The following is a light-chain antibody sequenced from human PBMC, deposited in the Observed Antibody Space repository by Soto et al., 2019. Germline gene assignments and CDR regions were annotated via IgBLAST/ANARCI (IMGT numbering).Light chain of an antibody. CDR2: DAS. Sequence: DIQMTQSPSSLSASVGDRVPITCQASHDISNYLNWYQQKPGKAPKLLLYDASNLETGVPSRFSGSGSGTDFTFTISSLQPADIATYYCQQYDNLPPFTFGPGTKVDIK. J-gene: IGKJ3*01. CDR1: HDISNY. V-gene: IGKV1-33*01. CDR3: QQYDNLPPFT.